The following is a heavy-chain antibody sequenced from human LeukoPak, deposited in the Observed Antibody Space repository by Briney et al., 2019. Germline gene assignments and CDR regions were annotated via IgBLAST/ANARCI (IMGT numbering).Heavy chain of an antibody. Sequence: PGGSLRLSCAASGFTFSSYWMSWVRQAPGKWLEWVANIKQDGSEKYYVDSVKGRFTISRDNAKNSLYLQMNSLRAEDTAVYYCARERPVTGYCSGGSCREYYFDNWGQGTLVTVSS. CDR2: IKQDGSEK. D-gene: IGHD2-15*01. J-gene: IGHJ4*02. CDR1: GFTFSSYW. CDR3: ARERPVTGYCSGGSCREYYFDN. V-gene: IGHV3-7*01.